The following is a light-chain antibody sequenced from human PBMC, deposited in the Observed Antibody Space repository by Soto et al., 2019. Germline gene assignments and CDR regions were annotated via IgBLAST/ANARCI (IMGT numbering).Light chain of an antibody. Sequence: IQMTQSPSSLSASVGDRVTITSRASQSISSYLNWYQQKPGKAPKLLIYAASSLQSGVPSRFSRSGSGTDYTLTISSLQPEEFATYYCQQRYSTLLFTFGPGTKVPIK. CDR1: QSISSY. CDR3: QQRYSTLLFT. J-gene: IGKJ3*01. V-gene: IGKV1-39*01. CDR2: AAS.